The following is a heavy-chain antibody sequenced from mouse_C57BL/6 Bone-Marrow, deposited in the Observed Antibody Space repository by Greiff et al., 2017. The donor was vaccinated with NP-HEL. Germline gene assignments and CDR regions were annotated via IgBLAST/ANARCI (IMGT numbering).Heavy chain of an antibody. CDR3: APEGDSAMAF. Sequence: EVQLQQSGPELVKPGASVKISCKASGYSFTGYYMHWVKQSHGNILDWIGYIYPYNGVTSYKQKFKGKATLTVDKASSTAFLELRSLTSEDSAVYYCAPEGDSAMAFWGQGNSVTVTS. J-gene: IGHJ4*01. V-gene: IGHV1-31*01. CDR1: GYSFTGYY. CDR2: IYPYNGVT.